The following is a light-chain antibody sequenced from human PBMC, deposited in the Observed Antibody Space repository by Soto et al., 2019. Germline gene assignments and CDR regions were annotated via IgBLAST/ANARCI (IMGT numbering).Light chain of an antibody. CDR2: DDN. J-gene: IGLJ3*02. V-gene: IGLV3-21*02. Sequence: SYELTQPPSVSVAPGQAATLTCGGVNIGGKSVHWYQLKTGQAPVLVVHDDNGRPSGIPDRFSGSNSGNTATLAISRVEAGDGADYYCQVWDSTSDDRWVFGGGTKLTVL. CDR1: NIGGKS. CDR3: QVWDSTSDDRWV.